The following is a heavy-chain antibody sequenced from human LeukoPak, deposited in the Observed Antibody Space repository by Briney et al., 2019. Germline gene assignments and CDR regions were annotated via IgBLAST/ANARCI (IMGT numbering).Heavy chain of an antibody. CDR1: GYTFTSYD. V-gene: IGHV1-8*03. J-gene: IGHJ4*02. Sequence: ASVKVSCKASGYTFTSYDINWVRQATGQGLEWMGWMNPNSGNTGYAQKFQGRVTITRNTSVSTAYMELTSLRSEDTAVYYCARVKYGSGSYYILGDWGLGTLVTVSS. D-gene: IGHD3-10*01. CDR3: ARVKYGSGSYYILGD. CDR2: MNPNSGNT.